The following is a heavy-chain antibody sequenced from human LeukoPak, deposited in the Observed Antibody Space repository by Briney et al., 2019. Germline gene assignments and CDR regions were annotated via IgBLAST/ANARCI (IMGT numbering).Heavy chain of an antibody. Sequence: GGSLRLSCAASGFTFSDYAMSWVRQAPGKGLERIPGITKSGEYTYYADSVKGRFTISRDNSENTLSLQMSDLRDEDTAIYYCAKSQYTGNYQFDNWGQGTLVTVSS. J-gene: IGHJ4*02. CDR1: GFTFSDYA. CDR3: AKSQYTGNYQFDN. CDR2: ITKSGEYT. V-gene: IGHV3-23*01. D-gene: IGHD1-26*01.